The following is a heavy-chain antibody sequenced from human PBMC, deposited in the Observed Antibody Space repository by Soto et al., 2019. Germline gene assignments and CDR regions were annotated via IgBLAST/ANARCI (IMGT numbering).Heavy chain of an antibody. J-gene: IGHJ5*02. CDR1: GFTFSNYA. D-gene: IGHD3-9*01. CDR3: ARDRNDLSTGYSAIGGFDP. Sequence: PGGSLRLSCAASGFTFSNYAVTWVRQAPGKGLEWVSTISGSGGSTYYADSVKGRFTISRDRATNTVFLQMNSLRGDDSAIYYCARDRNDLSTGYSAIGGFDPWGQGT. CDR2: ISGSGGST. V-gene: IGHV3-23*01.